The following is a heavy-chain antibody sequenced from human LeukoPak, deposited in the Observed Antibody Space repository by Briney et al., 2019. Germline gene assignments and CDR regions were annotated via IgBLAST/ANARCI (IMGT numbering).Heavy chain of an antibody. CDR3: AKDRLYYYDSSGGFDY. Sequence: GASLRLSCAASGFTFSSYWMSWVRQPPGKGLEWVAFIRYDGSNKYYADSVKGGFTISRDNTKNTLYLQMNSLRAEDTAVYYCAKDRLYYYDSSGGFDYWGQGTLVTVSS. V-gene: IGHV3-30*02. D-gene: IGHD3-22*01. CDR1: GFTFSSYW. J-gene: IGHJ4*02. CDR2: IRYDGSNK.